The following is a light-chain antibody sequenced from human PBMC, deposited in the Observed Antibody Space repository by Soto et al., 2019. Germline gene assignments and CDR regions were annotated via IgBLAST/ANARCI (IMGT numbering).Light chain of an antibody. Sequence: VVLAQSPGTLSSSPGGRVTLACRASQSVTSNYLAWYQQKPGQSPRLLIYGASTRATGIPARFSGSGSGTEFTLTISSLQPEDVATYFCQKYNSALTFGQGTRLEIK. J-gene: IGKJ5*01. CDR1: QSVTSNY. CDR3: QKYNSALT. V-gene: IGKV3-20*01. CDR2: GAS.